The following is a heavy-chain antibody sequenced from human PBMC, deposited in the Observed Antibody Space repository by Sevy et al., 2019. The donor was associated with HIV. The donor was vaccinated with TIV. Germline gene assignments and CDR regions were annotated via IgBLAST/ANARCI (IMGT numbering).Heavy chain of an antibody. CDR2: INAGDGDT. CDR3: ATDPFRGHDDPDDCFDY. V-gene: IGHV1-3*01. D-gene: IGHD3-3*01. Sequence: ASVKVSCKASGYTFTNYVMHWVRQAPGQSLEWMGSINAGDGDTKYPQHFQGRVAITWDTSASTAYLELNSLRSEDTALYYCATDPFRGHDDPDDCFDYWGQGTLVTVSS. J-gene: IGHJ4*02. CDR1: GYTFTNYV.